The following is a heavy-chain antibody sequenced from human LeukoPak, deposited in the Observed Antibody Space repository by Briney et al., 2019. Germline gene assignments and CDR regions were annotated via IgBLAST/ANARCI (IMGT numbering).Heavy chain of an antibody. CDR2: IYSGGST. D-gene: IGHD2-2*01. CDR1: GFTVSSNY. CDR3: AKMNIVVPAAPFDY. J-gene: IGHJ4*02. Sequence: GGSLRLSCAASGFTVSSNYMSWVRQAPGKGLEWVSVIYSGGSTYYADSVKGRFTISRDNSKNTLYLQMNSLRAEDTAVYYCAKMNIVVPAAPFDYWGQGTLATVSS. V-gene: IGHV3-53*01.